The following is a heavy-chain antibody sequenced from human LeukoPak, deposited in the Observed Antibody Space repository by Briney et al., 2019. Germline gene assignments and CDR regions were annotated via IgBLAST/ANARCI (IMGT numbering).Heavy chain of an antibody. CDR1: GGSISSYY. CDR2: IYYSGST. J-gene: IGHJ6*03. CDR3: AMTTVTTWDYYYYMNV. D-gene: IGHD4-17*01. Sequence: PSETLSLTCTVSGGSISSYYWSWIRQPPGKGLEWIGYIYYSGSTNYNPSLKSRVTISVDTSKNQFSLKLSSVTAADTAVYYCAMTTVTTWDYYYYMNVWGKGTTVTVSS. V-gene: IGHV4-59*01.